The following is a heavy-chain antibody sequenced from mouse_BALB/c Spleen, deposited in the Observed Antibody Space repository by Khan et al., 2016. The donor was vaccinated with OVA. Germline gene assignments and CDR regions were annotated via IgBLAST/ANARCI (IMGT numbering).Heavy chain of an antibody. CDR2: ISYSGNT. CDR3: ASGYGGDFDY. D-gene: IGHD2-2*01. CDR1: GYSITSDYA. J-gene: IGHJ2*01. V-gene: IGHV3-2*02. Sequence: EVQLQESGPGLVKPSQSLSLTCTVTGYSITSDYAWNWIRQFPGNKLEWMGFISYSGNTNYNPSLKSRTSITRDTSKNQFFLQLNSVTTEDTATYYCASGYGGDFDYWGQGTTLTVSS.